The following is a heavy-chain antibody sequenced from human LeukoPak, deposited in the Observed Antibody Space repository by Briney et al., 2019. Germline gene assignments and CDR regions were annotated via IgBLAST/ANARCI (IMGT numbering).Heavy chain of an antibody. V-gene: IGHV1-8*03. CDR1: GGTFSSFA. Sequence: ASVKVSCKASGGTFSSFAINWVRQATGQWLEWMGWMNPNSGNTGYAQKFQGRVTITRNTSISTAYMELSSLRSEDTAVYYCARGEDWLTPFFDYWGQGTLVTVSS. CDR3: ARGEDWLTPFFDY. CDR2: MNPNSGNT. J-gene: IGHJ4*02. D-gene: IGHD3/OR15-3a*01.